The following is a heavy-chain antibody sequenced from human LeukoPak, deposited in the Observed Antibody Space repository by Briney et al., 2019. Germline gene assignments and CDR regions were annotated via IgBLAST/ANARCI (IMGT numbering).Heavy chain of an antibody. CDR1: GFTFSDYY. D-gene: IGHD5-18*01. Sequence: GGSLRLSCAASGFTFSDYYMSWIRQAPGKGLEWVAVIWYDGSNENYADSVKGRFSISRDGSKNTLDLQINSLRDEDTAVYYCARDGYGHGSLDYWGQGTLVSVSS. J-gene: IGHJ4*02. V-gene: IGHV3-33*08. CDR2: IWYDGSNE. CDR3: ARDGYGHGSLDY.